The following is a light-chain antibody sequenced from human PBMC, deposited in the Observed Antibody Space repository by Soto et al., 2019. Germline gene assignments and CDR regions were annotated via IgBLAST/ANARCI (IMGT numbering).Light chain of an antibody. V-gene: IGLV2-11*01. Sequence: QSALTQPRSVSGSPGQSVTISCTGTSSDVGGYNFVSWYQQHPGKAPKLMIYDVTKRPSGVPDRFSGSKSGNTAPLTISGLQAEDEADYYCYSYAGSYTWVFGGGTKVTVL. CDR1: SSDVGGYNF. CDR3: YSYAGSYTWV. J-gene: IGLJ3*02. CDR2: DVT.